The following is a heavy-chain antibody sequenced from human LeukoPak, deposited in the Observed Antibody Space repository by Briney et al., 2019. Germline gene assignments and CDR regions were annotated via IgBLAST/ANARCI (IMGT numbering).Heavy chain of an antibody. V-gene: IGHV4-59*01. CDR2: IHSSGST. CDR3: ARGQVVVVPAAMTIAAAVTYYFDY. CDR1: GGSIRTYY. Sequence: SETLSLTCTVSGGSIRTYYWSWVRQSPGGGLEWIANIHSSGSTYYNPSLKSRVTISIDTSKNQFSLKLTSVTSADTAVYYCARGQVVVVPAAMTIAAAVTYYFDYWGQGTLVTVSS. J-gene: IGHJ4*02. D-gene: IGHD2-2*01.